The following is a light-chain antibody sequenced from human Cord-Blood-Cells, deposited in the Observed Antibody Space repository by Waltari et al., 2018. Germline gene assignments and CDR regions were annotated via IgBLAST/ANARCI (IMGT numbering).Light chain of an antibody. CDR2: YDS. CDR1: NIGSKS. V-gene: IGLV3-21*04. CDR3: QVWDSSSDRLYV. Sequence: SYVLTQPPSVSVAPGKTARITCGGNNIGSKSVQWYQQKPGHAPVLVIYYDSDRPSGIPERFSGSNSGNTATLTISRVEAGDEADYYCQVWDSSSDRLYVFGTGTKVTVL. J-gene: IGLJ1*01.